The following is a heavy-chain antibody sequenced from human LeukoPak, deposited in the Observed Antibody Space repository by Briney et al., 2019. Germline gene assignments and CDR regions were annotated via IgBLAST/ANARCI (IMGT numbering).Heavy chain of an antibody. CDR1: GGSISSSSYY. J-gene: IGHJ4*02. CDR3: ARQWHGGDY. CDR2: IYYSGST. V-gene: IGHV4-39*01. Sequence: SETLSLTCTVSGGSISSSSYYWGWIGQPPGKGREWIGSIYYSGSTYYNPSLKSRVTISVDTSKNQFSLKLSSVTAADTDVCDCARQWHGGDYWGQGTLVTVSS. D-gene: IGHD2-15*01.